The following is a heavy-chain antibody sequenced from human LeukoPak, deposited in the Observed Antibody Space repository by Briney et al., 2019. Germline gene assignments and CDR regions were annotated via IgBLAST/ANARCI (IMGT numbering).Heavy chain of an antibody. J-gene: IGHJ4*02. D-gene: IGHD3-3*01. CDR3: ARGLELWSGYYLDY. Sequence: KASETLSLTCAVYGGSFSGYYWSWIRQPPGKGLEWIGEINHSGSTNYNPSLKSRVTISVDTSKNRFSLRRSAVTAADTAVYYCARGLELWSGYYLDYWGQGTLVTVSS. CDR2: INHSGST. V-gene: IGHV4-34*01. CDR1: GGSFSGYY.